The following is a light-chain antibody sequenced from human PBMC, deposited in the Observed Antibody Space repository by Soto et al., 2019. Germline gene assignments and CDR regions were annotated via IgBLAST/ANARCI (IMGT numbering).Light chain of an antibody. V-gene: IGKV3D-15*01. Sequence: IVMTQSPATLSVSPWERATLSCRASQSVSSNLAWYQQKPGQAPRLLIYGASTRATGIPARFSGSGSGTEFTLTISSLQSEDFAVYYCQQYNNWPPGWTFGQGTKV. CDR2: GAS. CDR3: QQYNNWPPGWT. J-gene: IGKJ1*01. CDR1: QSVSSN.